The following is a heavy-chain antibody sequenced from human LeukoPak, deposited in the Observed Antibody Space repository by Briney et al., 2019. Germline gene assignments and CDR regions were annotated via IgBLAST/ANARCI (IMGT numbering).Heavy chain of an antibody. D-gene: IGHD6-6*01. CDR2: IYYSGST. CDR1: GGSISSYY. J-gene: IGHJ5*02. CDR3: ARDTYSSSARGS. V-gene: IGHV4-59*01. Sequence: SETLSLTCTVSGGSISSYYWSWIRQPPGKGLEWIGHIYYSGSTNYNPSLKSRVTISVDTSKNQFSLKLSSVTAADTAVYYCARDTYSSSARGSWGQGTLVTVSS.